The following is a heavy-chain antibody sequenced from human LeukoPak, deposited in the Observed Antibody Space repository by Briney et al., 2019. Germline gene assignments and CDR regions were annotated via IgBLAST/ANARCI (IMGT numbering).Heavy chain of an antibody. CDR3: LVVVAATPY. V-gene: IGHV3-73*01. CDR1: GFTFSGSA. J-gene: IGHJ4*02. CDR2: IRSKANSYAT. D-gene: IGHD2-15*01. Sequence: GGSLKLSCAASGFTFSGSAMHWVRQASGKGLEWVGRIRSKANSYATAYAASVKGRFTISRDDSKNTAYLQMNSLKTEDTAVYYSLVVVAATPYWDQGTLVTVSS.